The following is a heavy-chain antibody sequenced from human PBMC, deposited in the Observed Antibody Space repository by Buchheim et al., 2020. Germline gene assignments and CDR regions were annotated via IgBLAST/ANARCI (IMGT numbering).Heavy chain of an antibody. CDR3: ARDRRYSYGEPAGGMDV. V-gene: IGHV4-30-4*01. J-gene: IGHJ6*02. CDR2: IYYSGST. Sequence: QVQLQESGPGLVKPSQTLSLTCTVSGGSISSGDYYWSWIRQPPGKGLEWIGYIYYSGSTYYNPSLKSRVTISVDTSKNQFSLKLSSVTAADTAVYYCARDRRYSYGEPAGGMDVWGQGTTVTVSS. CDR1: GGSISSGDYY. D-gene: IGHD5-18*01.